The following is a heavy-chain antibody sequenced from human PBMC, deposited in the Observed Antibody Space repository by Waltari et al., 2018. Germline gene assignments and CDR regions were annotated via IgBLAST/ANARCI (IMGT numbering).Heavy chain of an antibody. CDR1: VFTLSYFS. CDR3: ASGGYSYGADAFDI. Sequence: EVQLVESGGGLVQPGGCLRLSCGGSVFTLSYFSMHWVRQAPGKGLVWVSRINSDGSSTTYADSVKGRFTISRDNAKNTLYLQMNSLRAEDTAVYYCASGGYSYGADAFDIWGQGTMVTVSS. CDR2: INSDGSST. V-gene: IGHV3-74*01. D-gene: IGHD5-18*01. J-gene: IGHJ3*02.